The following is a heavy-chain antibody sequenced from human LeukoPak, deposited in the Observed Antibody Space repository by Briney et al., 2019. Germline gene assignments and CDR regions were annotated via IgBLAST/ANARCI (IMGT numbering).Heavy chain of an antibody. CDR1: GFTISNYG. V-gene: IGHV3-30*02. J-gene: IGHJ6*04. CDR2: IWYDGSNK. D-gene: IGHD3-3*01. Sequence: GGSLRLSCAASGFTISNYGMHWVRQAPGKGLEWVAFIWYDGSNKYYVDSVKGRFTISRDNSKNTLHLQMNSLRAEDTAVYYCAKAISGVSNSLGDVWGKGTTVTVSS. CDR3: AKAISGVSNSLGDV.